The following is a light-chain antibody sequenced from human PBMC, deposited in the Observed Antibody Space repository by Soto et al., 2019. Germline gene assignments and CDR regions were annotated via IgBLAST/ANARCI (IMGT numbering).Light chain of an antibody. Sequence: DIPMTQSPSTLSASVGDGVTITCRASQNISVWLAWYQQRPGKAPKFLIYDASNLETGVSSRFSGSGSGTEFTLTIRSLQPDDFATYYGQQYDSSSPTFGQGTKLEIK. CDR2: DAS. CDR1: QNISVW. V-gene: IGKV1-5*01. J-gene: IGKJ2*01. CDR3: QQYDSSSPT.